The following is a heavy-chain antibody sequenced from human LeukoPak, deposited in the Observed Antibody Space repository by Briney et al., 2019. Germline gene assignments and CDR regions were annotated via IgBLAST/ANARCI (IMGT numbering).Heavy chain of an antibody. CDR3: AKGSQWLVQGDYFDY. Sequence: GGSLRLSCAASGFPFNAYWMTWVRQAPGKGLEWVSAISGSGGSTYYADSVKGRFTISRDNSKNTLYLQMNSLRAEDTAVYYCAKGSQWLVQGDYFDYWGQGTLVTVSS. J-gene: IGHJ4*02. D-gene: IGHD6-19*01. CDR1: GFPFNAYW. CDR2: ISGSGGST. V-gene: IGHV3-23*01.